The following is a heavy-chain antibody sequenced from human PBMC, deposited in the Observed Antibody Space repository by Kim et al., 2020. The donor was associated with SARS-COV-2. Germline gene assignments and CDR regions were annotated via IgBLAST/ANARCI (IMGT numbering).Heavy chain of an antibody. CDR3: SVGAASLGGY. V-gene: IGHV1-18*04. Sequence: ASVKVSCKASGYTFTSYDISWVRQVPGQGLEWMGWISADNGNTNYAQEFQGRVTMTTDTSTSTVYMELRSLRSDDSAVYYCSVGAASLGGYWGQGTLVTVSS. J-gene: IGHJ4*02. D-gene: IGHD2-15*01. CDR1: GYTFTSYD. CDR2: ISADNGNT.